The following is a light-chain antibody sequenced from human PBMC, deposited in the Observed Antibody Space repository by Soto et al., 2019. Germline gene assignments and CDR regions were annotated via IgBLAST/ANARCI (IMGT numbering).Light chain of an antibody. CDR3: QQSNNWPPYT. Sequence: VMTQSPATLSVSPGERATLSCRASQSLRGNLAWYHQKPGQPPSLLIYDASTRASGVPARFSGTGSGTEFTLTISTLQSEDFGVYYCQQSNNWPPYTFGQGTKLEIK. CDR1: QSLRGN. J-gene: IGKJ2*01. V-gene: IGKV3-15*01. CDR2: DAS.